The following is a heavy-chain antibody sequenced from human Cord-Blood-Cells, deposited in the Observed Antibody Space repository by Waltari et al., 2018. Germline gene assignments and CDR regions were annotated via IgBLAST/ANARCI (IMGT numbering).Heavy chain of an antibody. V-gene: IGHV4-34*01. J-gene: IGHJ4*02. CDR1: GGSFSGYS. Sequence: QVQLQQWGAGLLKPSETLSLTCAVYGGSFSGYSLSWIPQPPGKGLEWIGEINHSGSTNYNPSLKSRVTISVDTSKNQFSLKLSSVTAADTAVYYCARGIPDYWGQGTLVTVSS. CDR3: ARGIPDY. CDR2: INHSGST.